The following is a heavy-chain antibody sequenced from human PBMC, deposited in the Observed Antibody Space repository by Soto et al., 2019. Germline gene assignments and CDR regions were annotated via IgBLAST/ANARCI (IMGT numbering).Heavy chain of an antibody. CDR2: VYDSGST. J-gene: IGHJ4*02. D-gene: IGHD1-26*01. Sequence: SETLSLTCTVSDGSISSCYWSWLRQPPGKGLEWIGYVYDSGSTLYNPSLKSRVTISVDRPNNQFSLKLRSVTAADTAIYYCAGDIRSGSYRFDYWGQGTLVTVYS. V-gene: IGHV4-59*08. CDR1: DGSISSCY. CDR3: AGDIRSGSYRFDY.